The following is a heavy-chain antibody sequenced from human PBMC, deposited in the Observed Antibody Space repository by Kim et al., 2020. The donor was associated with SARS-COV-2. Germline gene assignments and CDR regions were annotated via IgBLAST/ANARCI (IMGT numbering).Heavy chain of an antibody. D-gene: IGHD6-6*01. CDR1: GFAFNYFN. CDR2: ISGSSSSI. Sequence: GGSLRLSCAASGFAFNYFNMNWVRQAPGKGLEWVSLISGSSSSISNADSANGRFTISRANAKSSLYLQMNNLRAEDTAVYYCSRDSSLAARPDY. J-gene: IGHJ4*01. CDR3: SRDSSLAARPDY. V-gene: IGHV3-21*01.